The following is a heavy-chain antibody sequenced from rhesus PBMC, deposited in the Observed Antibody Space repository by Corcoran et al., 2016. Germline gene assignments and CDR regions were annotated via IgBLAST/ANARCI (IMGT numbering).Heavy chain of an antibody. J-gene: IGHJ4*01. V-gene: IGHV4S12*01. Sequence: QVQLQESGPGVVTPSETLSLTCAVSGGTISSGYFYWRWIRPPPGPGLEWIGGIFSNSESTNYNPALKSRVTIPKDTSKNQFSLKLSSVTATDTAVYYWATGGSGSYSPFDYWGQGVLVTVSS. CDR2: IFSNSEST. D-gene: IGHD3-16*01. CDR1: GGTISSGYFY. CDR3: ATGGSGSYSPFDY.